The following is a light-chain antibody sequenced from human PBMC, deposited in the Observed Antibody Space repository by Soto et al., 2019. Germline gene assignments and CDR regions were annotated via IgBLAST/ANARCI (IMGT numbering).Light chain of an antibody. CDR1: QSIDSY. CDR2: PAS. Sequence: DIQMTQSPSSLSASVGDRVTIACRASQSIDSYLNWYQQKPGKAPQLLIYPASSLQSGVPSRFSGSGSGTEFTLTISSLQPEDSATYYCQQSYTTLRTFGGGTKVEIK. V-gene: IGKV1-39*01. J-gene: IGKJ4*01. CDR3: QQSYTTLRT.